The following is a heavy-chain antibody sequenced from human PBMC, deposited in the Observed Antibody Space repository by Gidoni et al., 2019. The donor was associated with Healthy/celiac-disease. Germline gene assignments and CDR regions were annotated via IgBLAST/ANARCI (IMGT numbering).Heavy chain of an antibody. CDR1: GYTCTGYY. CDR2: INLNSGVT. J-gene: IGHJ3*02. CDR3: ARDASSTSSYLHAFDI. Sequence: QVQLVQSGAEVTKPGASVKVSCQASGYTCTGYYMHWVRQAPGQGLEWMGWINLNSGVTNYAQKFQGRVTMTRDTSISTAYMELSRLRSDDTAVYYCARDASSTSSYLHAFDIWGQGTMVTVSS. D-gene: IGHD2-2*01. V-gene: IGHV1-2*02.